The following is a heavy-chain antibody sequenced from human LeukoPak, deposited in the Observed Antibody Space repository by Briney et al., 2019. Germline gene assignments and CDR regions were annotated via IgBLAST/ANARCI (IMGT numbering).Heavy chain of an antibody. CDR3: AREYRVVVTDYFDY. CDR1: GFTFRTYW. D-gene: IGHD2-21*02. CDR2: IKQDGSEK. J-gene: IGHJ4*02. Sequence: PGGSLRLSCAVSGFTFRTYWMSWVRQAPGKGLEWVANIKQDGSEKYYVDSVKGRFTISRDNAKNSLYLQMNSLRAEDTAVYYCAREYRVVVTDYFDYWGQGTLVTVSS. V-gene: IGHV3-7*01.